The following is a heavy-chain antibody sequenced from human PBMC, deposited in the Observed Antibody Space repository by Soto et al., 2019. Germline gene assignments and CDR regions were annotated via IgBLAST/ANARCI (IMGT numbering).Heavy chain of an antibody. J-gene: IGHJ6*02. V-gene: IGHV1-69*06. Sequence: SVKVSCKASGGTFSSYAISWVRQAPGQGLEWMGGIIPIFGTANYAQKSQGRVTITADKSTSTAYMELSSLRSEDTAVYYCAASRITIFGVVRSVYYYGMDVWGQGTTVTVSS. D-gene: IGHD3-3*01. CDR1: GGTFSSYA. CDR2: IIPIFGTA. CDR3: AASRITIFGVVRSVYYYGMDV.